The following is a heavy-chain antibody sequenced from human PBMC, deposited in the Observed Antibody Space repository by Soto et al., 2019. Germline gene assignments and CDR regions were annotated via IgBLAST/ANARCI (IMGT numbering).Heavy chain of an antibody. CDR2: IYYSGST. V-gene: IGHV4-30-4*01. CDR3: ARVAVTTCFDP. CDR1: GGSISSGDYY. J-gene: IGHJ5*02. Sequence: QVQLQESGPGLVKPSQTLSLTCTVSGGSISSGDYYWSWIRQPPGKGLEWIGYIYYSGSTYYNPSLKSRVIISVDTSKTQYSLKLGSVTAADTAVHYCARVAVTTCFDPWGQGNLVTVSS. D-gene: IGHD4-17*01.